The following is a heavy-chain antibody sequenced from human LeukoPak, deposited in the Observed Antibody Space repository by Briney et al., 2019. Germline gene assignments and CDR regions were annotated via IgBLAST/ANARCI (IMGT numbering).Heavy chain of an antibody. V-gene: IGHV4-59*01. CDR2: IYYSGST. CDR1: GGSISSYY. J-gene: IGHJ2*01. CDR3: ACNYDSSGYYAVSPYWYFDL. Sequence: SETLSLTCTVSGGSISSYYWSWIRQPPGKGLEWIGYIYYSGSTNYNPSLKSRVTISVDTSKNQFSPKLSSVTAADTAVYYCACNYDSSGYYAVSPYWYFDLWGRGTLVTVSS. D-gene: IGHD3-22*01.